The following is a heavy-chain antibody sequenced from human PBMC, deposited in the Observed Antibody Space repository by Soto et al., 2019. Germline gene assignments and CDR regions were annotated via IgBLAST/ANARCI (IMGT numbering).Heavy chain of an antibody. Sequence: QVQLQESGPGLVKPSGTLSLTCAVSSGSISSSNWWSWVRQPPGKGLEWIGEIYHSGSTNYNPSLKSRVTISVDKSKNQFSLKLSSVTAADTAVYYCASRVLRYFDWLAYLYYWGQGTLVTVSS. CDR3: ASRVLRYFDWLAYLYY. V-gene: IGHV4-4*02. D-gene: IGHD3-9*01. CDR2: IYHSGST. CDR1: SGSISSSNW. J-gene: IGHJ4*02.